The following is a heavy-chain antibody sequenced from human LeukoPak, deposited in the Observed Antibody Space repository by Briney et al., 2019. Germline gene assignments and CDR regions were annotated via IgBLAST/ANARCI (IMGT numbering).Heavy chain of an antibody. Sequence: GGSLRLSCAASGFSFSTYWMNWVRQAPGKGLEWVASINKAGGEKYYVDSVKGRFTISRDNAKNSLYLQMNRLGAEDTAVYYCARTREYWGQGTLVTVSS. CDR1: GFSFSTYW. D-gene: IGHD5-24*01. CDR2: INKAGGEK. V-gene: IGHV3-7*05. J-gene: IGHJ4*02. CDR3: ARTREY.